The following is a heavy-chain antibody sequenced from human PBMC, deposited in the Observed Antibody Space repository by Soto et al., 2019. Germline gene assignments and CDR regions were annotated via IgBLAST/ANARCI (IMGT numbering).Heavy chain of an antibody. V-gene: IGHV1-3*01. Sequence: ASVKVSCKASGYTFTGYYMNWVRQAPGQRLEWTGWINAGNGNTKYSEKFQGRVTITRDTSASTAYLELSSLRSEDTAVYYCARDPNDSSAYYHHYYYGMDVWGQGTTVTVSS. CDR3: ARDPNDSSAYYHHYYYGMDV. D-gene: IGHD3-22*01. CDR1: GYTFTGYY. CDR2: INAGNGNT. J-gene: IGHJ6*02.